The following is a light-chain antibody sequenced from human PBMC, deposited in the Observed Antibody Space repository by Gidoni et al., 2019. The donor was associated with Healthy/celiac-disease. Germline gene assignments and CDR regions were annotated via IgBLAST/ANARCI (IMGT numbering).Light chain of an antibody. CDR1: PSVSSN. CDR3: QQYNNWPPAGSA. Sequence: EIVMTQSPATLSVSPGERATLSCRASPSVSSNLAWYQQKPGQAPRLLIYGASTRATGIPARFSGSGSGTEFTLTISSLQSEDFAVYYCQQYNNWPPAGSAFXQXTRLEIK. V-gene: IGKV3-15*01. CDR2: GAS. J-gene: IGKJ5*01.